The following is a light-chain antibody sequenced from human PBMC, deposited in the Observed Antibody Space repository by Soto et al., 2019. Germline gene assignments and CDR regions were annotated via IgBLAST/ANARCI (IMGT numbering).Light chain of an antibody. CDR3: QSHDSSLSGYV. CDR2: GNS. CDR1: SSNIGAGYD. V-gene: IGLV1-40*01. J-gene: IGLJ1*01. Sequence: QSVLTQPPSVSGAPGQRVTISCTGSSSNIGAGYDVHWYQQLPGTAPKLLFYGNSNRPSGVPDRFSGSKSGTSASLAITGLQVEDEADYYCQSHDSSLSGYVFGTGTKLTVL.